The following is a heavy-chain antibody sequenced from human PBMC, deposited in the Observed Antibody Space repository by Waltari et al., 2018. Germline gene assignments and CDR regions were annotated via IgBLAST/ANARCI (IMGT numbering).Heavy chain of an antibody. CDR2: VSANKVNT. D-gene: IGHD2-2*01. CDR1: GYTFTSYG. CDR3: ASSRCSSTSCNALQYWFDP. J-gene: IGHJ5*02. V-gene: IGHV1-18*01. Sequence: QVQLVQSGAEVKKPGASVKVSCKASGYTFTSYGISWVRLAPGQGLEWMGWVSANKVNTNYAQKIQGRVTMTTDTSTSTAYMELRSLRSDDTAVYYCASSRCSSTSCNALQYWFDPWGQGTLVTVSS.